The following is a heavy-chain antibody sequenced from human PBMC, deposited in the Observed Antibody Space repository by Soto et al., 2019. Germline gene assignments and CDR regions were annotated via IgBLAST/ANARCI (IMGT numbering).Heavy chain of an antibody. CDR1: GGSISSYY. Sequence: SETLSLTCTVSGGSISSYYWSWIRQPAGKGLEWIGRIYTSGSTNYNPSLKSRVTMSVDTSKNQFSLKLSSVTAADTAVYYCARQIYDSDTGPNFQYYFDSWGQGTPVT. V-gene: IGHV4-4*07. CDR2: IYTSGST. D-gene: IGHD3-22*01. J-gene: IGHJ4*02. CDR3: ARQIYDSDTGPNFQYYFDS.